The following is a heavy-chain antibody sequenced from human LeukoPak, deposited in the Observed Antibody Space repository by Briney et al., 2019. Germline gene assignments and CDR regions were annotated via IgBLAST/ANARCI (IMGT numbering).Heavy chain of an antibody. V-gene: IGHV1-18*01. J-gene: IGHJ6*03. D-gene: IGHD4-11*01. CDR2: ISGSTGNR. CDR1: GYTFTSYG. CDR3: ARGTVGGNDYYYMDV. Sequence: ASVKVSCKASGYTFTSYGINWVRQAPGQGLEWMGWISGSTGNRKYEQKIQGRVTLTTDTSTRTAYMELRSLRSDDTAVCYCARGTVGGNDYYYMDVWGKGTTVTVSS.